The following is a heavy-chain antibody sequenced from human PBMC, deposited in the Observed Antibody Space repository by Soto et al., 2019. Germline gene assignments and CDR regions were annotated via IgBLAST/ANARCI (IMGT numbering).Heavy chain of an antibody. J-gene: IGHJ6*02. CDR2: ISYDGSNK. D-gene: IGHD2-15*01. V-gene: IGHV3-30-3*01. CDR3: ARDRTRCSGGSCYYHYYYGMDV. Sequence: GGSLRLSCAASGFTFSSYAMHWVRQAPGKGLEWVAVISYDGSNKYYADSVKGRFTISRDNSKNTLYLQMNSLRAEDTAVYYCARDRTRCSGGSCYYHYYYGMDVWGQGTTVTVSS. CDR1: GFTFSSYA.